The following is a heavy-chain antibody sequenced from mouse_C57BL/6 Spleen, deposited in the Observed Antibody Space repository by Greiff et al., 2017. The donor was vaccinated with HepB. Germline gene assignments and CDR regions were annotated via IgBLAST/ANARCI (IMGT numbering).Heavy chain of an antibody. Sequence: VQRVESGAELVRPGTSVKMSCKASGYTFTNYWIGWAKQRPGHGLEWIGDIYPGGGYTNYNEKFKGKATLTADKSSSTAYMQFSSLTSEDSAIYYCARDYYGSSGGFDYWGQGTTLTVSS. V-gene: IGHV1-63*01. D-gene: IGHD1-1*01. CDR1: GYTFTNYW. CDR3: ARDYYGSSGGFDY. J-gene: IGHJ2*01. CDR2: IYPGGGYT.